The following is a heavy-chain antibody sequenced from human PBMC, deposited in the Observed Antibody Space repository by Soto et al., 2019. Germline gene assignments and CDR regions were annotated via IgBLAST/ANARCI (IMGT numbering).Heavy chain of an antibody. J-gene: IGHJ6*01. V-gene: IGHV3-7*03. CDR3: AKTSVLLPAATNRGPPYYFYALDV. D-gene: IGHD2-2*01. CDR1: GFTFSSYW. CDR2: IKQDGSEK. Sequence: PWGSLRLSCAATGFTFSSYWMSWVRQAPGKGLEWVANIKQDGSEKKYVDSVKGRFTISRDNAKNSLYLQMNSLRAEDTAGYYCAKTSVLLPAATNRGPPYYFYALDVWGQGATVNVFS.